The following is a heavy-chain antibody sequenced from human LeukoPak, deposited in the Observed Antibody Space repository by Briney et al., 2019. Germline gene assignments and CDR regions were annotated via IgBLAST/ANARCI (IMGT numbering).Heavy chain of an antibody. D-gene: IGHD3-22*01. CDR2: IWSDGSNK. J-gene: IGHJ4*02. V-gene: IGHV3-33*01. CDR1: GFTFSSYG. CDR3: ARDESEFYDTSGYLHY. Sequence: GGSLRLSCAASGFTFSSYGMHWVRQAPGKGLEWVAVIWSDGSNKYYADSVKGRFTISRDNSKNTLYLQMNSLRAEDTAVYYCARDESEFYDTSGYLHYWGPGTPVTVS.